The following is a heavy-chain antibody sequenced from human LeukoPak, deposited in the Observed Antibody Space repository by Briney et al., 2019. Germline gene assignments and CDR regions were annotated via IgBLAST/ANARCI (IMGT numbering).Heavy chain of an antibody. V-gene: IGHV3-48*04. CDR1: GFSFSSYS. CDR2: ISSSSSTI. CDR3: ARDRYCSSGSCYKDY. Sequence: PGGSLRLSCAASGFSFSSYSMNWVRQAPGKGLEWVSYISSSSSTIYYADSVKGRFTISRDNAKNSLYLQMNSLRAEDTAVYYCARDRYCSSGSCYKDYWGQGTLVTVSS. J-gene: IGHJ4*02. D-gene: IGHD2-15*01.